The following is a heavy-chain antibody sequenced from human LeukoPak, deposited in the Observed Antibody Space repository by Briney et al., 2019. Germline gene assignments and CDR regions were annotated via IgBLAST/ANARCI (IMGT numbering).Heavy chain of an antibody. Sequence: GASVKVSCKASGYTFTGYHMHWVRQAPGKGLEWMGGFDPEDGETIYAQKFQGRVTMTEDTSTDTAYMELSSLRSEDTAVYYCATMSPVCSGGSCYSGVGGMDVWGQGTTVTVSS. CDR3: ATMSPVCSGGSCYSGVGGMDV. J-gene: IGHJ6*02. CDR1: GYTFTGYH. D-gene: IGHD2-15*01. V-gene: IGHV1-24*01. CDR2: FDPEDGET.